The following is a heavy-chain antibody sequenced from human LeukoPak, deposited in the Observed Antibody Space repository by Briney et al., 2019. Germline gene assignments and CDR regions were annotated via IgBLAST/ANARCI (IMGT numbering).Heavy chain of an antibody. CDR3: ARDRGWGLRFLDY. V-gene: IGHV3-7*01. CDR2: IKQDGSEK. J-gene: IGHJ4*02. D-gene: IGHD4-17*01. Sequence: PGGSLRLSCAASGFTFSSYWMTWVRQAPGKGLEWVANIKQDGSEKYYVDSVKGRFTISRDNAKNSLSLQMDSLRAEDTAMYFCARDRGWGLRFLDYWGQETLVTVSS. CDR1: GFTFSSYW.